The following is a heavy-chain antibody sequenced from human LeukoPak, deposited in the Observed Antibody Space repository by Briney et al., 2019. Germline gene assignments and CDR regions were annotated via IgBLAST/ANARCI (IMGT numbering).Heavy chain of an antibody. CDR1: GGSFSGYY. CDR2: IYYSGST. Sequence: SETLSLTCAVYGGSFSGYYWSWIRQPPGKGLEWIGYIYYSGSTNYNPSLKSRVTISVDTSKNQFSLKLSSVTAADTAVYYCARQQQLVLIDYWGQGTLVTVSS. CDR3: ARQQQLVLIDY. J-gene: IGHJ4*02. D-gene: IGHD6-13*01. V-gene: IGHV4-59*08.